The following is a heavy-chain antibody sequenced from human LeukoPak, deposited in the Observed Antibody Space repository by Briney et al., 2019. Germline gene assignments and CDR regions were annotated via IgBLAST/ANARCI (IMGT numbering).Heavy chain of an antibody. CDR3: ARRYDSSGYYDY. CDR2: IYLRGNT. D-gene: IGHD3-22*01. V-gene: IGHV4-4*02. CDR1: GGSISSSNW. J-gene: IGHJ4*02. Sequence: SGTLSLTCAISGGSISSSNWWTWVRQPPGKGLEWVGEIYLRGNTNYNPSLESRVTISVDTSKNQFSLKLSSVTAADTAVYYCARRYDSSGYYDYWGQGTLVTVSS.